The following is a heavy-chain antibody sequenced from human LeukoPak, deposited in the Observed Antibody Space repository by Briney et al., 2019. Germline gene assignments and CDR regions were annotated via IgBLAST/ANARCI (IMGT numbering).Heavy chain of an antibody. CDR1: GFTFSSYA. CDR2: ISYDGSNK. D-gene: IGHD6-13*01. CDR3: ARDLEQQLVPHYYYYYGMDV. J-gene: IGHJ6*02. Sequence: PGRSLRLSCAASGFTFSSYAMHWVRQAPGKGLEWVAVISYDGSNKYYADFVKGRFTISRDNSKNTLYLQMNSLRAEDTAVYYCARDLEQQLVPHYYYYYGMDVWGQGTTVTVSS. V-gene: IGHV3-30-3*01.